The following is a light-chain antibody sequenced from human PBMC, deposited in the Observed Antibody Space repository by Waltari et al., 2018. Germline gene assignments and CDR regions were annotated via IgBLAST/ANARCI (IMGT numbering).Light chain of an antibody. CDR3: CSYAGTYTFV. V-gene: IGLV2-11*01. CDR1: SSDIGGYSY. CDR2: EVN. J-gene: IGLJ6*01. Sequence: QAALTQPRSVSGSPGQSVTISCNGTSSDIGGYSYVSWYPQHPGTVPKLMIYEVNQRPSGVSDRFSGSKSCNTASLTISVLQAEDEADYYCCSYAGTYTFVFGSGTKLTVL.